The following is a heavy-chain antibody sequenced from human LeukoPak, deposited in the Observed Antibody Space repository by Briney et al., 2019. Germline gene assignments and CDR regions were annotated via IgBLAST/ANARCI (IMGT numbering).Heavy chain of an antibody. V-gene: IGHV6-1*01. CDR1: GDSVSSNSAA. D-gene: IGHD1-14*01. CDR3: ARVNSWTEEPDTGFDY. Sequence: SQTLSLTCAISGDSVSSNSAAWNWFRQSPSRGLEWLGRTYYRSGWYNDYAVSVKSRITISPDTSKNQFSLQLNSLTPEDTAVYFCARVNSWTEEPDTGFDYWGQGTLVTVSS. CDR2: TYYRSGWYN. J-gene: IGHJ4*02.